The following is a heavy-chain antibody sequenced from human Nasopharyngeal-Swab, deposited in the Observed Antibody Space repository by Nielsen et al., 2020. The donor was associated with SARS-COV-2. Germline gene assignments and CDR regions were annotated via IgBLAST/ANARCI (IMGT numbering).Heavy chain of an antibody. Sequence: GESLKISCAASGFTFSSYWMSWVRQAPGTGLEWVANIKQDGSEISYLDSVKGRFTISRDNAKNSLYLQMNILRAEDTAVYYCARAEGGGYSFGFDNWFDPWGQGILVTVSA. CDR1: GFTFSSYW. D-gene: IGHD5-18*01. CDR3: ARAEGGGYSFGFDNWFDP. CDR2: IKQDGSEI. J-gene: IGHJ5*02. V-gene: IGHV3-7*01.